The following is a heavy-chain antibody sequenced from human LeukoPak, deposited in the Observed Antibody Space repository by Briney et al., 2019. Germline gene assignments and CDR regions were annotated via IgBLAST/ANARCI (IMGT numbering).Heavy chain of an antibody. J-gene: IGHJ3*01. CDR1: GYSISSGYY. V-gene: IGHV4-38-2*02. CDR2: IYYTGST. Sequence: SETLSLTCTVSGYSISSGYYWGWIRQPPGKGLEWIGIIYYTGSTYYNPSLKSRVTMSVDTSNNQFSLRLSSVTAADTAVYYCARVANRVGGLFGAFDVWGRGTMVTASS. CDR3: ARVANRVGGLFGAFDV. D-gene: IGHD2-21*01.